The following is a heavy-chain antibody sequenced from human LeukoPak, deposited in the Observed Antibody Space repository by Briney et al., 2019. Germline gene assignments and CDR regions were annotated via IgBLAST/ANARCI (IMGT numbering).Heavy chain of an antibody. CDR2: INPSGGST. CDR3: ARRPDYGDSIRSPGAFDI. D-gene: IGHD4-17*01. J-gene: IGHJ3*02. CDR1: GYTFTSYY. Sequence: ASVKVSCKASGYTFTSYYMHWVRQAPGQGLEWMGIINPSGGSTSYAQKFQGRVTMTRDMSTSTVYMELSSLRSEDTAVYYCARRPDYGDSIRSPGAFDIWGQGTMVTVSS. V-gene: IGHV1-46*01.